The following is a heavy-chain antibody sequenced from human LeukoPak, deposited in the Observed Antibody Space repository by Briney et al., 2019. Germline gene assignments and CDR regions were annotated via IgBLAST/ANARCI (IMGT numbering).Heavy chain of an antibody. CDR1: GYTFTGYY. CDR3: AREITVADTGHDGFDF. V-gene: IGHV1-2*02. J-gene: IGHJ3*01. CDR2: INPNSGGT. D-gene: IGHD6-19*01. Sequence: ASVKVSCKASGYTFTGYYMHWVRQAPEQGLEWMGWINPNSGGTKYAQKFQGRVTMTRDMSISISYMELSSLRSDDTAVYYCAREITVADTGHDGFDFWGQGTLVTVSS.